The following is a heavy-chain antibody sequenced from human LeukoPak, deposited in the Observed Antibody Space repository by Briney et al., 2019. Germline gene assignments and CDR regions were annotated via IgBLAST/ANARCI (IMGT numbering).Heavy chain of an antibody. J-gene: IGHJ3*02. V-gene: IGHV5-51*01. CDR2: IYPGDSDT. CDR3: ARQYSHDAFDI. CDR1: GYSFTSYW. D-gene: IGHD2-21*01. Sequence: GESLKVSCKGSGYSFTSYWIGWVRQMPGKGLEWMEIIYPGDSDTRYSPSFQGQVTISVDKSISTAYLQWSSLKASDTAMYYCARQYSHDAFDIWGQGAMVTVSS.